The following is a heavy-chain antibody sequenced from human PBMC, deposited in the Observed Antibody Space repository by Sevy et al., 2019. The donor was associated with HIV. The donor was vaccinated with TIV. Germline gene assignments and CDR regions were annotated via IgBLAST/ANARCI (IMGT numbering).Heavy chain of an antibody. CDR1: GYPFTGYY. V-gene: IGHV1-2*04. Sequence: ASVKVSCKASGYPFTGYYIHWVRQAPGQGLEWMGWINPNSGGTNYAQKFQGWVTMTRDTSITTAYMELSRLRSDDTAVYYCTRDRTYSSGWFGNYYYDMDVWGQGTRVTVSS. D-gene: IGHD6-19*01. CDR3: TRDRTYSSGWFGNYYYDMDV. CDR2: INPNSGGT. J-gene: IGHJ6*01.